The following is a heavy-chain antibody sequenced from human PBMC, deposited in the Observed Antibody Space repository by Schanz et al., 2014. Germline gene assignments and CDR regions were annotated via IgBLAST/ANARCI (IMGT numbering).Heavy chain of an antibody. CDR3: ARDLTVDTGYVVHYYYYGMDV. Sequence: QVQLVQSEAEVKKPGSSVKVSCKASGGTFSSYTISWVRQAPGQGLEWMGRIIPILGIANYAQKFRGRVTITRDTSASTAYMELTSLRSEDTAVYFCARDLTVDTGYVVHYYYYGMDVWGQGTTVTVSS. D-gene: IGHD5-12*01. J-gene: IGHJ6*02. CDR1: GGTFSSYT. CDR2: IIPILGIA. V-gene: IGHV1-69*08.